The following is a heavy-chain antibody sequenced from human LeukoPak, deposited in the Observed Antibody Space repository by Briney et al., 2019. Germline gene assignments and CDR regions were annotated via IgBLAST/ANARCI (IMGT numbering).Heavy chain of an antibody. V-gene: IGHV3-23*01. D-gene: IGHD1-26*01. CDR1: GFTFSSYA. J-gene: IGHJ4*02. Sequence: PGGSLRLSCAASGFTFSSYAMSWVRQAPGKGLEWVPAISGSGGSTYYADSVKGRFTISRDNSKNTLYLQMNSLRAEDTAVYYRAKDGVKSGSYKFDYWGQGTLVTVSS. CDR3: AKDGVKSGSYKFDY. CDR2: ISGSGGST.